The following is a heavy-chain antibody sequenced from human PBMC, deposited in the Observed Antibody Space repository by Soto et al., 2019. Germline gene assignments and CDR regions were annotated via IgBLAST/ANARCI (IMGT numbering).Heavy chain of an antibody. D-gene: IGHD3-9*01. V-gene: IGHV4-4*02. CDR1: GGSISSSHW. Sequence: QVQLQESGPGLVKPSGTLSLTCAVSGGSISSSHWWTWVRQSPGKGLEYIGEISHSETSNSNPSLKSRVTLSVHKSKNHFSLTLTSVTAADTAVYYCARVVLTITRGAFDAWGQGTLVIVSS. CDR3: ARVVLTITRGAFDA. J-gene: IGHJ3*01. CDR2: ISHSETS.